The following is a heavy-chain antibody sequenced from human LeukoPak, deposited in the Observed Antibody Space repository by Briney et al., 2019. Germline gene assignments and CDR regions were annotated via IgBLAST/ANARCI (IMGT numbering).Heavy chain of an antibody. CDR3: AICSTSCYPAITLDY. CDR1: GFTFSSYA. V-gene: IGHV4-34*08. Sequence: PGGSLRLSCAASGFTFSSYAMSWVRQAPGKGLEWIGGINHSGSTNYNPSLKSRVTISVDTSKNQFSLKLSSVTAADTAVYYCAICSTSCYPAITLDYWGQGNLVTVSS. CDR2: INHSGST. J-gene: IGHJ4*02. D-gene: IGHD2-2*01.